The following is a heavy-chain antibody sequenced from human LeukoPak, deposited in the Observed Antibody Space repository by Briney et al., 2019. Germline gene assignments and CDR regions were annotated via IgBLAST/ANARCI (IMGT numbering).Heavy chain of an antibody. CDR3: ARVVSDWSLADP. Sequence: SETLSLTCTVTGGSITGYYWTWIRQPPGKRLEWIGYLHFSGSTNYNPSLKSRVTISVDTSKNQFSLRLTSVTAAATAVYYCARVVSDWSLADPWGRGTLVTVSS. CDR2: LHFSGST. V-gene: IGHV4-59*01. D-gene: IGHD6-19*01. J-gene: IGHJ5*02. CDR1: GGSITGYY.